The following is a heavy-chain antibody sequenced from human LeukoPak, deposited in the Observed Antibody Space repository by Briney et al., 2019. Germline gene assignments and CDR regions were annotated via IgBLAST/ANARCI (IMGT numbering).Heavy chain of an antibody. J-gene: IGHJ4*02. CDR3: TRETAISTIRHFDY. V-gene: IGHV1-2*02. CDR2: IKPDSGRT. Sequence: ASVKVSCKASGGTFSNYVINWVRQAPGQGLEWMGWIKPDSGRTNYAQKFQGRVTMTRDTSTSTTYMELSRLESDDTAVYYCTRETAISTIRHFDYWGQGTLVTVSS. D-gene: IGHD5-18*01. CDR1: GGTFSNYV.